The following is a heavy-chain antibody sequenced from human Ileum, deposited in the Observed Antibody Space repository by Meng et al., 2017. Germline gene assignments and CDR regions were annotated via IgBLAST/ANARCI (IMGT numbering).Heavy chain of an antibody. CDR3: ARHGGYSQDF. V-gene: IGHV4-4*02. D-gene: IGHD4-23*01. CDR2: ISHSGSA. J-gene: IGHJ4*02. Sequence: QGQLPEACPGLVSPWGTLSLTCAVSSGSISSNTYWSWVRQPPGKGLEWIGQISHSGSAYYNPSLKSRVTMSVDKSKSQFSLMLTSVTAADTAIYYCARHGGYSQDFWGQGTLVTVSS. CDR1: SGSISSNTY.